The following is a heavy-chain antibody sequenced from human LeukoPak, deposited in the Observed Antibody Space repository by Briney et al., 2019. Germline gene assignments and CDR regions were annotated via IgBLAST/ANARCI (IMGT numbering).Heavy chain of an antibody. CDR2: IYSGGST. Sequence: PGGSLRLSCAASGFTVSSNYMSWVRQAPGKGLEWVSIIYSGGSTFYADSVKGRCTISRDNSKNTRYLQMNSLRAEDTAVYYCARGGSYLSAFDIWGQGTMVTVSS. CDR3: ARGGSYLSAFDI. V-gene: IGHV3-53*01. CDR1: GFTVSSNY. J-gene: IGHJ3*02. D-gene: IGHD1-26*01.